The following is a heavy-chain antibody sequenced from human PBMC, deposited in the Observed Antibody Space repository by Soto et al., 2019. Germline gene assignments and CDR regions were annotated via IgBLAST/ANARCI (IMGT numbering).Heavy chain of an antibody. CDR3: ARGRVLSPPRSFDY. CDR2: INHSGST. V-gene: IGHV4-34*01. CDR1: GGSFSGYY. J-gene: IGHJ4*02. D-gene: IGHD2-8*01. Sequence: SETLSLTCAVYGGSFSGYYWSWIRQPPGKGLEWIGEINHSGSTNYNPSLKSRVTISVDTSKNQFSLKLSSVTAADTAVYYCARGRVLSPPRSFDYWGQGTLVTVSS.